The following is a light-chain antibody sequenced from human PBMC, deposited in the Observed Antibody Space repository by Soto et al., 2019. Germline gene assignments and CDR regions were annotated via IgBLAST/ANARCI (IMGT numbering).Light chain of an antibody. CDR2: EVS. V-gene: IGLV2-23*02. CDR3: CSYAGSRTFV. CDR1: SSDVGLYNY. J-gene: IGLJ3*02. Sequence: QSVLTQPASVSGSPGQSITISCTGTSSDVGLYNYVSWYQQHPGKAPKLMIYEVSNRPSGVSNRFSGSKSGNTASLTISGLQAEDEADYHCCSYAGSRTFVFGGGTKLTVL.